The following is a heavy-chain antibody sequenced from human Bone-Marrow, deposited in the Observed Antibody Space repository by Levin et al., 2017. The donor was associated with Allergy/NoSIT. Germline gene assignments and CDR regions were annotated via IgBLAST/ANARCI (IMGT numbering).Heavy chain of an antibody. J-gene: IGHJ6*03. CDR3: ARLTGDCSGGACLSRYFYYYMDV. V-gene: IGHV1-69*13. CDR1: GGTFSSHG. Sequence: ASVKISCKASGGTFSSHGIAWVRQAPGQGLEWMGGIIPIFGPPNYAQKFQGRVTISADESTNTAYMELSSLRSDDTAVFYCARLTGDCSGGACLSRYFYYYMDVWGKGTTVTVSS. D-gene: IGHD2-15*01. CDR2: IIPIFGPP.